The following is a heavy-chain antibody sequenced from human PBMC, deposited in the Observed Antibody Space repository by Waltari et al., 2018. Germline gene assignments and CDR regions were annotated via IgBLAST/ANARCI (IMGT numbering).Heavy chain of an antibody. CDR3: ARVFSGSYYFDY. Sequence: QVQLQESGPGLVKPSGTLSLTCAVSGGSISSSNWWSWVRQPPGKGQARIGEIYQSGSTNYNPSLKCRATVSGDKPKKQFSLKVGSVTAADSSVYYCARVFSGSYYFDYWGQGTLVTVSS. V-gene: IGHV4-4*02. J-gene: IGHJ4*02. CDR1: GGSISSSNW. D-gene: IGHD1-26*01. CDR2: IYQSGST.